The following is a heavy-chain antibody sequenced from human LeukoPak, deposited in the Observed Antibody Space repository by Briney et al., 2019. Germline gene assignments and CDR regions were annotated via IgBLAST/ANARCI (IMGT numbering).Heavy chain of an antibody. J-gene: IGHJ4*02. Sequence: GGSLRLSCAASGFTFSSYWMHWVRQAPGKGLGWVSRINSDGSSTSYADSVKGRFTISRDNAKNTLYLQMNSLRAEDTAVYYCARGGIAVAGIWGQGTLVTVSS. CDR3: ARGGIAVAGI. CDR2: INSDGSST. CDR1: GFTFSSYW. V-gene: IGHV3-74*01. D-gene: IGHD6-19*01.